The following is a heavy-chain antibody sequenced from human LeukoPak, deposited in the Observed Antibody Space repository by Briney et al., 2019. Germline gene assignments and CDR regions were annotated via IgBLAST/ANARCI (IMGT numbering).Heavy chain of an antibody. D-gene: IGHD2-2*01. Sequence: PGGSLRLSCAASGFTFDDYAMHWVRQAPGKGLEGVSAISGSGGSTYYADSVKGRFTISRDNSKNALYVQMNSLRAEDTAVYYCAKPDCSSTSCYGANWFDPWGQGTLVTVSS. V-gene: IGHV3-23*01. CDR1: GFTFDDYA. J-gene: IGHJ5*02. CDR3: AKPDCSSTSCYGANWFDP. CDR2: ISGSGGST.